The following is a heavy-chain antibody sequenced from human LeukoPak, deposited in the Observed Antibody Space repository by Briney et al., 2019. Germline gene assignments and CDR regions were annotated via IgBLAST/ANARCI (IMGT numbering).Heavy chain of an antibody. CDR2: ISYDGSNK. CDR1: GFTFSSYA. D-gene: IGHD5-18*01. V-gene: IGHV3-30*04. CDR3: AKVGVHTAMVTGIDY. Sequence: GGSLRLSCAASGFTFSSYAMHWVRQAPGKGLEWVAVISYDGSNKYYADSVKGRFTISRDNSKNTLYLQMNSLRAEDTAVYYCAKVGVHTAMVTGIDYWGQGTLVTVSS. J-gene: IGHJ4*02.